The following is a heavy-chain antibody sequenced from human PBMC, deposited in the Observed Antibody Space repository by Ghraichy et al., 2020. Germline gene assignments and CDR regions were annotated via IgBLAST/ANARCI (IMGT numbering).Heavy chain of an antibody. CDR2: ISSSSSTI. J-gene: IGHJ4*02. CDR3: ARDTWDSSGWYSIDFDY. CDR1: GFTFSSYS. Sequence: GGSLRLSCAASGFTFSSYSMNWVRQAPGKGLEWVSYISSSSSTIYYADSVKGRFTISRDNAKNSLYLQMNSLRDEDTAVYYCARDTWDSSGWYSIDFDYWGQGTLVTVSS. V-gene: IGHV3-48*02. D-gene: IGHD6-19*01.